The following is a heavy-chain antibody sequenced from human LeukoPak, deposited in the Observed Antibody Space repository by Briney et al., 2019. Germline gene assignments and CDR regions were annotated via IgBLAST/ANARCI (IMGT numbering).Heavy chain of an antibody. J-gene: IGHJ6*03. V-gene: IGHV3-48*03. D-gene: IGHD6-19*01. CDR1: GVSFISYE. CDR2: ISSSGSTI. Sequence: GCLRLSCAASGVSFISYEMNWVRQAPGEGLEWVSYISSSGSTIYYADSVKGRFTISRENAKNSLYLQMNSLRAEDTAVYYCARDRTQQWLVRGQRGYYYYMDVWGKGTTVTISS. CDR3: ARDRTQQWLVRGQRGYYYYMDV.